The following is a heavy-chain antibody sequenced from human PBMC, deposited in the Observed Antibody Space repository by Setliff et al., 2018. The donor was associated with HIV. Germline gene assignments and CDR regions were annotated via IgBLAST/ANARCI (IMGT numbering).Heavy chain of an antibody. CDR1: GGSITTTNYY. J-gene: IGHJ5*02. CDR2: IYYRGSA. CDR3: ARARMATVLIRNWIDP. Sequence: KASETLSLTCTVSGGSITTTNYYWGWVRQSPGKGLEWIGVIYYRGSAYYNLSLQSRVTLSVDTSKNSFSLHLTSVTAADTAVYFCARARMATVLIRNWIDPWGQGSLVTVSS. D-gene: IGHD4-4*01. V-gene: IGHV4-39*07.